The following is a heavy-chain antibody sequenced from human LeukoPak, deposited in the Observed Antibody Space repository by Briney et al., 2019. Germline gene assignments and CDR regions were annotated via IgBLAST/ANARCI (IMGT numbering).Heavy chain of an antibody. V-gene: IGHV6-1*01. CDR3: ARVPLAGNYYFDY. CDR2: TCYRSKWYN. CDR1: GDSVSSNSAS. J-gene: IGHJ4*02. D-gene: IGHD2/OR15-2a*01. Sequence: SQTLSLTCAISGDSVSSNSASWNWIRQSPSRGLEWLGRTCYRSKWYNDYAVSVISRITINPDTSKNQFSLQLNSVTPEDTAMYYCARVPLAGNYYFDYWGQGTQVTVSS.